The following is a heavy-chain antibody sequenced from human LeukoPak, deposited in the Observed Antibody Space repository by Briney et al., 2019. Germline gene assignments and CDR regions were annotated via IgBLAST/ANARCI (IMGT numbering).Heavy chain of an antibody. J-gene: IGHJ4*02. Sequence: SETLSLTCTVSGDSLSSHYWSWIRQPPGKGLEWIGYIYGSGSTHYDPSPRSRVTISEDTSKNQFSLKLTSVTAADTAVYYCARNVGWYSHDSWDQGTLVTVSS. CDR1: GDSLSSHY. D-gene: IGHD6-19*01. V-gene: IGHV4-59*08. CDR2: IYGSGST. CDR3: ARNVGWYSHDS.